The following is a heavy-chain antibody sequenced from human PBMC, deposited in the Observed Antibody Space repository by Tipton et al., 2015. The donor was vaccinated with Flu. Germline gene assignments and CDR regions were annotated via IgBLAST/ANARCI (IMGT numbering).Heavy chain of an antibody. CDR2: SGST. CDR1: GDSISRFY. V-gene: IGHV4-59*12. D-gene: IGHD6-6*01. J-gene: IGHJ5*02. Sequence: TLSLTCTVSGDSISRFYWSWIRQPPGKGLEWIGYSGSTNYNPSLKNRVTISLDTSKNQFSLQLKSVTAADTAVYYCARAPSGGSSIAARPNWFDPWGQGTLVTVSS. CDR3: ARAPSGGSSIAARPNWFDP.